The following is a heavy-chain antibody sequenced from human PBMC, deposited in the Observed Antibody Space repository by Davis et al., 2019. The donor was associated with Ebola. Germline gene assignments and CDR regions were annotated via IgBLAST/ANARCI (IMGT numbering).Heavy chain of an antibody. CDR2: IYSGGST. D-gene: IGHD4-23*01. V-gene: IGHV3-53*04. CDR1: GFTVSSNY. Sequence: GGSLRLSCAASGFTVSSNYMSWVRQAPGKGLEWVSVIYSGGSTYYADSVKGRFTISRHNSKNTLYLQMNSLRAEDTAVYYCASVTPPYYYYYYGMDVWGKGTTVTVSS. J-gene: IGHJ6*04. CDR3: ASVTPPYYYYYYGMDV.